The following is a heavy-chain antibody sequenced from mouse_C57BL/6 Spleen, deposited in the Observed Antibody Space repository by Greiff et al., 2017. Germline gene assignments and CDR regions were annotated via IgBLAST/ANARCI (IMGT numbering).Heavy chain of an antibody. D-gene: IGHD2-4*01. V-gene: IGHV5-6*02. Sequence: DVKLVESGGDLVKPGGSLKLSCAASGFTFSSYGMSWVRQTPDKRLEWVATISSGGSYTYYPDSVKGRFTISRDNAKNTLYLQMSSLKSEDTAMYYCARLYYDYGGYFDVWGTGTTVTVSS. CDR3: ARLYYDYGGYFDV. CDR1: GFTFSSYG. J-gene: IGHJ1*03. CDR2: ISSGGSYT.